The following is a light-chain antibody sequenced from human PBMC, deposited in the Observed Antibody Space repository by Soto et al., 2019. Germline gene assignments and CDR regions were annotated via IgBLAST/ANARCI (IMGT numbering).Light chain of an antibody. J-gene: IGLJ2*01. V-gene: IGLV2-14*03. Sequence: QSAPTQPASVSGSPGQSITISCTGTSSDIGLNNYVSWYQQHPGKAPALIIYAVTYRPSGVSSRFSGSNSDATASLTISGLRTEEEDDYYCTSHSDSRPVVFGGGTKVTVL. CDR2: AVT. CDR1: SSDIGLNNY. CDR3: TSHSDSRPVV.